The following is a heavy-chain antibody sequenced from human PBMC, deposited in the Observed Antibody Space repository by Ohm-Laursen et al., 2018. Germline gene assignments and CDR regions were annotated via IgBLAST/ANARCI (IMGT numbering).Heavy chain of an antibody. CDR1: GFTFTSYR. CDR2: IAYAGTNE. V-gene: IGHV3-30*18. Sequence: SLRLSCTASGFTFTSYRLYWVRQAPGKGLEWVALIAYAGTNEKYADSLKGRFTISRDNSENTLFLEMSSLRPEDTAIYDCPKVAVSMIVPQAHIYFDRWGQGTLVTVSS. D-gene: IGHD3-22*01. CDR3: PKVAVSMIVPQAHIYFDR. J-gene: IGHJ4*02.